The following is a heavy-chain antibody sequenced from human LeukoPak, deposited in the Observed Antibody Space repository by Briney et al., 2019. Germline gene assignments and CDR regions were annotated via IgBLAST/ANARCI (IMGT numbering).Heavy chain of an antibody. D-gene: IGHD6-13*01. CDR1: GGSFSGYY. V-gene: IGHV4-34*01. CDR3: ASVIAAAGKDYYFDY. J-gene: IGHJ4*02. CDR2: INHSGST. Sequence: SETLSLTCAVYGGSFSGYYWSWIRQPPGKGLEWIGEINHSGSTNYNPPLKSRVTISVDTSKNQFSLKLSSVTAADTAVYYCASVIAAAGKDYYFDYWGQGTLVTVSS.